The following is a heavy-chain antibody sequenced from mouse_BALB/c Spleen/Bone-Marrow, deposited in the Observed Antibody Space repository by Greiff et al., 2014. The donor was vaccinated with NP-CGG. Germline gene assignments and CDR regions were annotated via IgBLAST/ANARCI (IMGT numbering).Heavy chain of an antibody. CDR3: ARRGLYGYDFDY. Sequence: VQLVESGPDLVQPSQSLSITCTVSGFSLISYGVHWVRQSPGKGLEWLGVIWSGGSTDYNVAFISRLSISKDNSKSQVFFKMNSLQANDTAIYYCARRGLYGYDFDYWGQGTTLTVSS. D-gene: IGHD2-2*01. CDR2: IWSGGST. J-gene: IGHJ2*01. CDR1: GFSLISYG. V-gene: IGHV2-2*02.